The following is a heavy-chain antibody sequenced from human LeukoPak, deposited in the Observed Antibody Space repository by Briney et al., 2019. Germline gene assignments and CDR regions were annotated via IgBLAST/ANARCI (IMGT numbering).Heavy chain of an antibody. CDR1: GGTFSSYA. D-gene: IGHD1-14*01. Sequence: SVKVSCKASGGTFSSYAISWVRQAPGQGLEWMGGIVPIFGTANYAQKFQGRVTITTDESTSTAYMELSSLRSEDTAVYYCARESPEPTYYYFDYWGQGTLVTVSS. CDR3: ARESPEPTYYYFDY. V-gene: IGHV1-69*05. CDR2: IVPIFGTA. J-gene: IGHJ4*02.